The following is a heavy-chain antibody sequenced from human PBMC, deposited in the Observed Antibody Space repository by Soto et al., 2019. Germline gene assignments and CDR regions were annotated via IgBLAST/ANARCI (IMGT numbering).Heavy chain of an antibody. Sequence: QVQLVQSGAKVKKPGSSVKVSCKVSGGTFNNYAITWVRQAPGQGLEWMGGIIPISGTANYAQKFQGRVTIIADDSTSTAFMELSSLRSEDTAIYYCTSNFYCTSTSCHYFYYAKDVWGQGTPVTVSS. D-gene: IGHD2-2*01. J-gene: IGHJ6*02. CDR2: IIPISGTA. CDR1: GGTFNNYA. CDR3: TSNFYCTSTSCHYFYYAKDV. V-gene: IGHV1-69*01.